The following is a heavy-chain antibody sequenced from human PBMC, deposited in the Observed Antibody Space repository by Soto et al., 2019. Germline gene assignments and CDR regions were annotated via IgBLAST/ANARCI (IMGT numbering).Heavy chain of an antibody. J-gene: IGHJ6*02. CDR2: ISYDGSNK. V-gene: IGHV3-30-3*01. D-gene: IGHD1-1*01. CDR1: GFTFSNNA. CDR3: ARGTTTSAFSAMDV. Sequence: ESGGGVVQPGRSLRLSCAASGFTFSNNAMDWVRQAPGKGLEWVAVISYDGSNKYIAESVKGRFTISRDNSKNTLFLQMNSLRAEDTAVYYCARGTTTSAFSAMDVWGQGTMVTVSS.